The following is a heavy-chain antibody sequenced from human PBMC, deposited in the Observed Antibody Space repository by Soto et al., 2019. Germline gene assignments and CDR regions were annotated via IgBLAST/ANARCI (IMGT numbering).Heavy chain of an antibody. Sequence: SWILKKQGNGLEWVSAISVSGCSTYYADSVKGRFTISRDNANNSVYLQMNSLRAEDTAVYYCARDFGHRNGHGRFDIWGQG. J-gene: IGHJ5*02. CDR3: ARDFGHRNGHGRFDI. D-gene: IGHD2-8*01. CDR2: ISVSGCST. V-gene: IGHV3-23*01.